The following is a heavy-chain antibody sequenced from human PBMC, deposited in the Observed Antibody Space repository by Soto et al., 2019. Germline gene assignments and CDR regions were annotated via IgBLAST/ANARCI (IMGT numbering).Heavy chain of an antibody. CDR2: IYYSGST. CDR3: ARGSCSGGSCKKGIGFDY. V-gene: IGHV4-31*03. D-gene: IGHD2-15*01. CDR1: GGSISSGGYY. J-gene: IGHJ4*02. Sequence: QVQLQESGPGLVKPSQTLSLTCTVSGGSISSGGYYWSWIRQHPGKGLEWIGYIYYSGSTYYNPSLKSRVTISVDTSKNQFSLKLSSVTAADTAVYYCARGSCSGGSCKKGIGFDYWGQGTLVTVSS.